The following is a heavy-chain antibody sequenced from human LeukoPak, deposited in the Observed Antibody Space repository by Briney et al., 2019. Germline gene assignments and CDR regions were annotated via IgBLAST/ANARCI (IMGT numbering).Heavy chain of an antibody. Sequence: ASVKVSCKASGYTFTRYDINWVRQATGQGLEWMGWMNPNSGNTGYAQKFQGRVTMTRNTSISTAYMELSSLRSEDTAVYYCAIRYCSGGSCYSEYFQHWGQGTVVTVSS. CDR3: AIRYCSGGSCYSEYFQH. V-gene: IGHV1-8*01. J-gene: IGHJ1*01. D-gene: IGHD2-15*01. CDR2: MNPNSGNT. CDR1: GYTFTRYD.